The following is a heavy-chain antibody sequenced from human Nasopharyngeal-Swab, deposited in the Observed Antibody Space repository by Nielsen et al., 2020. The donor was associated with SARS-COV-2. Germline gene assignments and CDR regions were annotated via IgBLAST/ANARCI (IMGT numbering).Heavy chain of an antibody. V-gene: IGHV3-23*01. J-gene: IGHJ5*02. CDR1: GFTVSSNY. D-gene: IGHD3-3*01. CDR2: ISGSAGST. CDR3: ARDLGYDFWSAPRGFDP. Sequence: GGSLRLSCAASGFTVSSNYMSWVRQAPGKGLEWVSTISGSAGSTYYTNSVKGRFTISRDNSKNTLYLQMNSLRAEDTAVYYCARDLGYDFWSAPRGFDPWGQGTLVTVSS.